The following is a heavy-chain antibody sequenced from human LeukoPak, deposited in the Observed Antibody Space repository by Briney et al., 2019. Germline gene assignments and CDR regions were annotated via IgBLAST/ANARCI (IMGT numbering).Heavy chain of an antibody. Sequence: GRSLRLSCAASGFSFSNYGMHWVRQAPGKGLEWVAVIWYDGSNKYYADSVKGQFTISRDKSKNTLYLQMNSLRVEDTAVYYCARDTYYYDSSGYYFSADYFQHWGQGTLVTVSS. D-gene: IGHD3-22*01. CDR3: ARDTYYYDSSGYYFSADYFQH. CDR1: GFSFSNYG. J-gene: IGHJ1*01. V-gene: IGHV3-33*01. CDR2: IWYDGSNK.